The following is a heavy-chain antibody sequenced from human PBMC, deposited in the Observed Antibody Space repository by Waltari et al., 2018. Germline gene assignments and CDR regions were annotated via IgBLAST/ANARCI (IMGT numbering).Heavy chain of an antibody. J-gene: IGHJ6*02. D-gene: IGHD6-6*01. Sequence: QVQLQESGPGLVKPSETLSLTCTVSGGSISSSYWNWIRRPPGKGLEWIGYIYYSGSTNYNPSLKSRVTISVDTSKNQFSLKLSSVTAADTAVYYCARVAARLYYYGMDVWGQGTTVTVSS. CDR3: ARVAARLYYYGMDV. CDR1: GGSISSSY. V-gene: IGHV4-59*01. CDR2: IYYSGST.